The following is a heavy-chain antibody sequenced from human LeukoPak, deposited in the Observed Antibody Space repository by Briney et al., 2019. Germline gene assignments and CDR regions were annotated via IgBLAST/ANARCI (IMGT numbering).Heavy chain of an antibody. CDR1: GFTFSSYA. V-gene: IGHV3-64D*06. CDR2: ISSNGGST. CDR3: VKSRVVVAANDAFDI. Sequence: GGSLRLSCSASGFTFSSYAMHWVRQAPGKGLKYVSAISSNGGSTYYADSVKGRFTISRDNSKNTLYLQMSSLRAEDTAVYYCVKSRVVVAANDAFDIWGQGTMVTVSS. J-gene: IGHJ3*02. D-gene: IGHD2-15*01.